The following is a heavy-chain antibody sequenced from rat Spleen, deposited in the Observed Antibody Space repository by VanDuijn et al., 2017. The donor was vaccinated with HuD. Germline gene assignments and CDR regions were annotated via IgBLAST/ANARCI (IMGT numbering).Heavy chain of an antibody. J-gene: IGHJ2*01. Sequence: EVQLQESGPGLVKPSQSLSLTCSVTFYSITSSYRWSWIRKFPGNKLEWMGYINSEGSTNYNPSLKSRISITRDTAKNQFFLQVRSVTTEDTATYYCAATEYYAGSYYFHYWGQGVMVTVSS. D-gene: IGHD1-12*02. CDR2: INSEGST. CDR1: FYSITSSYR. CDR3: AATEYYAGSYYFHY. V-gene: IGHV3-3*01.